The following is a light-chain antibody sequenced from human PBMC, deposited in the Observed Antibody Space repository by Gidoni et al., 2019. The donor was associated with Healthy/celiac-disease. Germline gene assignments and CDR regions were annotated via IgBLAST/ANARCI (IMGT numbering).Light chain of an antibody. J-gene: IGKJ2*01. V-gene: IGKV1-39*01. CDR1: QSISSY. CDR2: AAS. CDR3: QQRYSTPYT. Sequence: DIQMSQSPSSLSASVGDRVTITRRASQSISSYLNWYQQKPGKAPKLLIYAASSMQSGVPSRFSGSGSGTDFTLTISSMQAEDFATYYCQQRYSTPYTFGQGTKLEIK.